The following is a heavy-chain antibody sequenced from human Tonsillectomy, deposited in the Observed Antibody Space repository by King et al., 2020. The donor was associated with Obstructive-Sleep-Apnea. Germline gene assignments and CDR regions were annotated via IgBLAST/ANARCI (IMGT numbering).Heavy chain of an antibody. Sequence: QLVQSGAEVKKPGSSVMVSCKASGGTFSSHGVIWVRQAPGQGLEWMGGIVPIRSIADYAQKFQGRVTITADKSTSTAYMELTSLISEDTAVYYCAGGYSSGAHYGVDVWGQGTTVTVSS. V-gene: IGHV1-69*10. J-gene: IGHJ6*02. CDR2: IVPIRSIA. CDR3: AGGYSSGAHYGVDV. CDR1: GGTFSSHG. D-gene: IGHD6-19*01.